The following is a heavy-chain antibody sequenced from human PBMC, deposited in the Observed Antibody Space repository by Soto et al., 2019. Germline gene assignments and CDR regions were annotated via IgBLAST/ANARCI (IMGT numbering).Heavy chain of an antibody. J-gene: IGHJ3*02. Sequence: SETLSLTCAVYGGFVTSGSYYWSWIRQPPGKGLEWIGEMSHSGGTHFNPSLKSRVAISVDTSKDQFTLKMSSVTAADTALYYCARVERGTATTVVDAFDIWGPGTMVTVSS. CDR1: GGFVTSGSYY. D-gene: IGHD1-1*01. CDR2: MSHSGGT. CDR3: ARVERGTATTVVDAFDI. V-gene: IGHV4-34*01.